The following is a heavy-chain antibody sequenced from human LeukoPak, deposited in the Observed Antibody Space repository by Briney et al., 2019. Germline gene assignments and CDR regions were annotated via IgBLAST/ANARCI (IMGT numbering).Heavy chain of an antibody. J-gene: IGHJ4*02. CDR2: ISSSSYI. CDR1: GFTFSSYS. D-gene: IGHD4-17*01. Sequence: GGSLRLSCAASGFTFSSYSMNWVRQAPGKGLEWVSSISSSSYIYYADSVKGRFTISRDNAKNSLYLQMNSLRAEDTAVYYCARDLYGDYSFDYWGQGALVTVSS. CDR3: ARDLYGDYSFDY. V-gene: IGHV3-21*01.